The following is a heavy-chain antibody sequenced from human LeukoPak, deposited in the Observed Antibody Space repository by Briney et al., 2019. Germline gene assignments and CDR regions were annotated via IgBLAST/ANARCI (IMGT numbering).Heavy chain of an antibody. Sequence: PGGSLRLSCAASGFTFSSYWMSWVRQAPGKGLEWVANIKQDGSEKYYVDSVKGRFTISRDNAKNSLYLQMNSLRAEDTAVYYCAATPPYGSGSYYNYWGQGTLVTVSS. CDR2: IKQDGSEK. J-gene: IGHJ4*02. V-gene: IGHV3-7*01. CDR3: AATPPYGSGSYYNY. CDR1: GFTFSSYW. D-gene: IGHD3-10*01.